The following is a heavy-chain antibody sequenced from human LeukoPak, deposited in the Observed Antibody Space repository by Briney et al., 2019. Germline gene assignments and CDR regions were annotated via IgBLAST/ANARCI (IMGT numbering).Heavy chain of an antibody. D-gene: IGHD1-26*01. CDR1: GYTFTSYY. V-gene: IGHV1-46*01. CDR2: INPSGGST. Sequence: ASVKVSCRASGYTFTSYYMHWVRQAPGQGLEWMGIINPSGGSTSYAQKFQGRVTMTRDMSTSTVYMELSSLRSEDTAVYYCARRGGSYSDWFDPWGQGTLVTVSS. J-gene: IGHJ5*02. CDR3: ARRGGSYSDWFDP.